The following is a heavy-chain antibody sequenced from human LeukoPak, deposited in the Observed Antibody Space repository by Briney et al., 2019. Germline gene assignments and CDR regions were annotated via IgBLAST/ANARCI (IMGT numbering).Heavy chain of an antibody. V-gene: IGHV3-11*01. D-gene: IGHD6-19*01. CDR3: ATDPEIAVAGPIDY. CDR2: ISSSGSTI. J-gene: IGHJ4*02. CDR1: GFTFSDYY. Sequence: GGSLRLSCAASGFTFSDYYMSWIRQAPGKGLEWVSYISSSGSTIYYADSVKGRFTISRDNAKNSLYLQMNSLRAEDTAVYYCATDPEIAVAGPIDYWGQGTLVTVSS.